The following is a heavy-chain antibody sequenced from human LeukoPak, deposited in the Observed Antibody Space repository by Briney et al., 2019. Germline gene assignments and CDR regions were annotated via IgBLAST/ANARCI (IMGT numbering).Heavy chain of an antibody. CDR1: GYTFTDYY. J-gene: IGHJ4*02. CDR3: ARDGNFDY. Sequence: ASVKVSCKASGYTFTDYYMHWVRQAPGQGLEWMGWINPSSGDTNSAQKFQGRVSMTRDTSIRIVYMELTRLRSDDTAVYYCARDGNFDYWGQGTLVTVSS. V-gene: IGHV1-2*02. CDR2: INPSSGDT.